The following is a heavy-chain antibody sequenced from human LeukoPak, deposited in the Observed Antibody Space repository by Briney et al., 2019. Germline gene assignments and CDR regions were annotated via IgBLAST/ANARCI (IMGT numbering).Heavy chain of an antibody. J-gene: IGHJ4*02. V-gene: IGHV3-43D*03. Sequence: GGSLRLSCATSGFTFDDYAMHWVRQAPGKCLEWVSLISWDGGSTYYADSVTGRFTISRDNSKNSLYLQMNSLRAEDTAVYYCAKNKYGCSSASCYGLDYWGQGTLVTVSS. CDR1: GFTFDDYA. D-gene: IGHD2-2*01. CDR3: AKNKYGCSSASCYGLDY. CDR2: ISWDGGST.